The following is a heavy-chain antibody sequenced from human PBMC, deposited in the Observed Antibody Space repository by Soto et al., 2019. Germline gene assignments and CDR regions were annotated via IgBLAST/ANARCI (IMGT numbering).Heavy chain of an antibody. CDR1: GGSISSGGYY. CDR2: IYYSGST. Sequence: SETLSLTCTISGGSISSGGYYWSWIRQHPGKGLEWIGYIYYSGSTYYNPSLKSRVTISVDTSKNQFSLKLSSVTAADTAVYYCARGTMVRGRRNLFDSRGQGSLVTVSS. V-gene: IGHV4-31*03. CDR3: ARGTMVRGRRNLFDS. D-gene: IGHD3-10*01. J-gene: IGHJ5*01.